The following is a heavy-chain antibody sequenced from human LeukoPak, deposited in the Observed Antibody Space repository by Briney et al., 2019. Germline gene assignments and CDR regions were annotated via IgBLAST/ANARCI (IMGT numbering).Heavy chain of an antibody. CDR1: GFTFTNSY. CDR2: LWPDGGAV. Sequence: GGSLRLSCAASGFTFTNSYMSWVRQAPGKGLEWVATLWPDGGAVHYLDSVKGRFTIFRDNAENSLYLQMNSLTVGDTAVYYCAKLLGSVTTYDYWGQGTLVTVSS. J-gene: IGHJ4*02. CDR3: AKLLGSVTTYDY. D-gene: IGHD4-11*01. V-gene: IGHV3-7*01.